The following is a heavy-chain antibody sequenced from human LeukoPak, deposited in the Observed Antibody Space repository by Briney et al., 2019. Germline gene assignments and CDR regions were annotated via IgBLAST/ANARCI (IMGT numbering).Heavy chain of an antibody. CDR3: ARDRRGSYDY. J-gene: IGHJ4*02. CDR2: IYTSGST. D-gene: IGHD1-26*01. CDR1: GGSISSGSYY. V-gene: IGHV4-61*02. Sequence: SETLSLTCTVSGGSISSGSYYWSWIRQPAGKGLEWIGRIYTSGSTNYNPSLKSRVTISVDTSKNQFSLKLSSVTAADTAVYYCARDRRGSYDYWGQGTLVTVFS.